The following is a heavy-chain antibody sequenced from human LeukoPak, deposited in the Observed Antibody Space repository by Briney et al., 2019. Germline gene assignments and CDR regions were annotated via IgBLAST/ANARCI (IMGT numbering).Heavy chain of an antibody. CDR1: GGSISSSNW. CDR2: IYHSRST. J-gene: IGHJ4*02. Sequence: SGTLSLTCAVSGGSISSSNWWSWVRQPPGKGLEWIGEIYHSRSTNYNPSLKSRVTISVDKSKNQFSLKLSSVTAADTAVYYCAREGYYYDSSGTFDYWGQGTLVTVSS. V-gene: IGHV4-4*02. D-gene: IGHD3-22*01. CDR3: AREGYYYDSSGTFDY.